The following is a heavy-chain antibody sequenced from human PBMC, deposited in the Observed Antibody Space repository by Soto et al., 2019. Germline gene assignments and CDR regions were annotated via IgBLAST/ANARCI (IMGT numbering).Heavy chain of an antibody. D-gene: IGHD6-6*01. Sequence: SETLSLSCTLSGGSISSYHWSWIRQPPGKGLEWIGYIYYSGSTNYNPSLKSRVTISVDTSKNQFSLKLSSVTAADTAVYYCARGGSSWSAEYYHHWGQGTLVTVSS. CDR1: GGSISSYH. CDR3: ARGGSSWSAEYYHH. V-gene: IGHV4-59*01. CDR2: IYYSGST. J-gene: IGHJ1*01.